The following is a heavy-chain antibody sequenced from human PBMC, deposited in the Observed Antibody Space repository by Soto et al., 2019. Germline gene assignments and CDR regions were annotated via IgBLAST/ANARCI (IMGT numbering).Heavy chain of an antibody. CDR3: AKVPNWGSHYYFDY. J-gene: IGHJ4*02. V-gene: IGHV3-23*01. CDR1: GFTFSSYA. CDR2: ISNSGGST. D-gene: IGHD7-27*01. Sequence: GSLRLSCAASGFTFSSYAMSWVRQAPGRGLEWVSAISNSGGSTYYADSVKGQFTISRDNSESSLYLQMNSLRAEDTAVYYCAKVPNWGSHYYFDYWGQGTLVTVSS.